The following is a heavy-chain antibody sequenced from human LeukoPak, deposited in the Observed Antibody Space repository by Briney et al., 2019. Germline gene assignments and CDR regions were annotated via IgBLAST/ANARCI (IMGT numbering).Heavy chain of an antibody. CDR1: GFTFSSYG. V-gene: IGHV3-33*01. CDR3: ARDGWFGDYNWFDP. D-gene: IGHD3-10*01. CDR2: IWHDGSNK. J-gene: IGHJ5*02. Sequence: GGSLRLSCAASGFTFSSYGMHWVRQAPGKGLEWVAVIWHDGSNKYYGDSVKGRYTISRENSKNTLYLEMNSLRAEDTAMYYCARDGWFGDYNWFDPWGQGTLVTVSS.